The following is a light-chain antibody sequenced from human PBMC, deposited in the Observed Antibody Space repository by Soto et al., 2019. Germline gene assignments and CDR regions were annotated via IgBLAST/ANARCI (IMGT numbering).Light chain of an antibody. J-gene: IGKJ2*01. Sequence: DIQMTQSPSTLSASVGDRVTITCRASQSIDIWLAWYQQKPGKAPKHLIYKASDLESGVPSRFSGSGFGTEFSLTISSLQPDDSGNYYCQHYYGYSRTFGQGTKLEIK. CDR2: KAS. CDR1: QSIDIW. CDR3: QHYYGYSRT. V-gene: IGKV1-5*03.